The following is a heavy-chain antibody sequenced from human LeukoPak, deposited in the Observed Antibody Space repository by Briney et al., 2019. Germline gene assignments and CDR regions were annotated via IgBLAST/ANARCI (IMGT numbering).Heavy chain of an antibody. J-gene: IGHJ4*02. D-gene: IGHD5-12*01. Sequence: PGGSLRLSCAASGFTFSSYTFNWVRQAPGKGLEWVASITSTSTYIYYADSVQGRFAVSRDNAKNSLYLQMNSLSAEDTAVFYCVRRGPNNSGLDYWGKGTLVTVSS. CDR3: VRRGPNNSGLDY. V-gene: IGHV3-21*01. CDR2: ITSTSTYI. CDR1: GFTFSSYT.